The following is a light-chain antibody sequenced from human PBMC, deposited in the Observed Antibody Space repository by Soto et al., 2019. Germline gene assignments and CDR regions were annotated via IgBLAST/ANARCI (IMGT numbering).Light chain of an antibody. J-gene: IGLJ3*02. V-gene: IGLV4-69*01. Sequence: QLVLTQSPSASASLGASVKLTCTLSSGHRTYAIAWHQQQSEKGPRYLMKLNSDGSHSKGDGIPDRFSGSSFGAERYLTISRLQSEDEADYYCQTWDTGIRVFGGGTKVTVL. CDR3: QTWDTGIRV. CDR2: LNSDGSH. CDR1: SGHRTYA.